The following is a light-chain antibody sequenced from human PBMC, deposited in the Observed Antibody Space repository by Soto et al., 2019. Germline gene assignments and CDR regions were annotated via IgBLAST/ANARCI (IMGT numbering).Light chain of an antibody. V-gene: IGLV3-21*04. CDR3: KVWHSSSDPGVV. CDR1: NIGINS. Sequence: SYELTQPPSVSVAPGKTARITCGGNNIGINSVHWYQQKPGQAPVLVIYYNNDRPSGIPERFSGSNSGNTATLTISRVEAGDEADYYCKVWHSSSDPGVVFGGGTKLTVL. J-gene: IGLJ2*01. CDR2: YNN.